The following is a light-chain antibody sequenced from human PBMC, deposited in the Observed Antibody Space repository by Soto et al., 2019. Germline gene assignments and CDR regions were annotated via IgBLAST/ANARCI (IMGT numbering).Light chain of an antibody. V-gene: IGKV3-20*01. CDR3: QQYDNSPPT. CDR2: GAS. CDR1: QSIKKN. J-gene: IGKJ4*01. Sequence: EVVLTQSPGTLSLSPGERVTLSCRASQSIKKNLAWHQKQPGQAPRLLIDGASTRATGIPDRFSGSASGTEFTLTISRLEPEDLAVYYCQQYDNSPPTFGGGTKVEIK.